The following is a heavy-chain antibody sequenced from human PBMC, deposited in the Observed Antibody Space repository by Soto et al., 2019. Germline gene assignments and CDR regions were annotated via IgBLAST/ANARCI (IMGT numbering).Heavy chain of an antibody. CDR2: IYYSGNT. CDR3: ARDCGDYERYFDS. J-gene: IGHJ4*02. D-gene: IGHD4-17*01. V-gene: IGHV4-30-4*01. CDR1: GGSIRSTDYY. Sequence: PSETLSLTCSVSGGSIRSTDYYWTWIRQPPGKGLEWIGYIYYSGNTYYNPSLKSRVVISVDTSKNQFSLNLNSVTAADTAVYYCARDCGDYERYFDSWGQGTLVTVSS.